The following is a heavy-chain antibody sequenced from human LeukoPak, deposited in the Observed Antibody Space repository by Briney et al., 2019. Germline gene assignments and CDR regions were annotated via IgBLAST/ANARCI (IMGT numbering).Heavy chain of an antibody. V-gene: IGHV1-8*02. CDR1: GYTFTSYD. CDR2: MNPNSGNT. J-gene: IGHJ6*03. CDR3: AREGSTGTRDYYYYYMDV. Sequence: GASVKVSCKASGYTFTSYDINWVRQATGQGLEWMGWMNPNSGNTGYAQKFQGRVTMTRDTSISTAYMELSSLRSEDTAVYYCAREGSTGTRDYYYYYMDVWGKGTTVTISS. D-gene: IGHD1-1*01.